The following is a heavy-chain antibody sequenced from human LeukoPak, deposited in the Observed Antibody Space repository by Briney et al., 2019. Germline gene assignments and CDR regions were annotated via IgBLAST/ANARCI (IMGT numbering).Heavy chain of an antibody. CDR3: ARDRSFPPYYFDY. V-gene: IGHV4-61*01. CDR2: IYYSGST. CDR1: GGSVSSGSYY. D-gene: IGHD2/OR15-2a*01. J-gene: IGHJ4*02. Sequence: SETLSLTCTVSGGSVSSGSYYWSWIRQPPGKGLEWIGYIYYSGSTNYNPSLKSRVTISVDTSKNQFSLKLSSVTAADTAVYYCARDRSFPPYYFDYWGQGTLVTVFS.